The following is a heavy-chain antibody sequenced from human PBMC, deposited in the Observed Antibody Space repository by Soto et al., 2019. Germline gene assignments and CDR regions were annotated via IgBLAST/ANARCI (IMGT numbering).Heavy chain of an antibody. Sequence: GGSLRLSCAASGFISRSYWMHWVRQVPGKGLVWVSRINGDGRSTSYADSVKGRFTISRDNAKNTLYLQMNSLRADDTAVYYCARAQYLADDAFDIWGQGAMVPSPQ. CDR1: GFISRSYW. V-gene: IGHV3-74*01. D-gene: IGHD2-2*01. CDR3: ARAQYLADDAFDI. J-gene: IGHJ3*02. CDR2: INGDGRST.